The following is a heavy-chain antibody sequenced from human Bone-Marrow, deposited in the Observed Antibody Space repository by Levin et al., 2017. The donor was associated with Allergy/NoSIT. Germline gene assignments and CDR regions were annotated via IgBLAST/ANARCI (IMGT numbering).Heavy chain of an antibody. CDR3: ARGLVDIVATWVGQDAFDS. J-gene: IGHJ3*02. CDR1: GGSISSYY. D-gene: IGHD5-12*01. Sequence: SETLSLTCTVSGGSISSYYWSWIRQPPGKGLEWIGYIYYSGSTNYNPSLKSRVTISVDTSKNQFSLKLSSVTAADTAVYYCARGLVDIVATWVGQDAFDSWGQGTMVTVSS. CDR2: IYYSGST. V-gene: IGHV4-59*01.